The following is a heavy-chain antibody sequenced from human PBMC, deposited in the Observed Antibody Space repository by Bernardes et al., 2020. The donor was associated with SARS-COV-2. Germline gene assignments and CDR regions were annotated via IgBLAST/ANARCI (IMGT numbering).Heavy chain of an antibody. Sequence: LSLTCAVYGGSFSGYYWSWIRQPPGKGLEWVAVIWYDGSNTDYGDSVRGRFSISRDNSKNTLYLQMNSLRAEDTAVYYCARDRGDFWSGFLNSFDPWGQGIQVTVSS. V-gene: IGHV3-33*08. CDR3: ARDRGDFWSGFLNSFDP. CDR1: GGSFSGYY. CDR2: IWYDGSNT. J-gene: IGHJ5*02. D-gene: IGHD3-3*01.